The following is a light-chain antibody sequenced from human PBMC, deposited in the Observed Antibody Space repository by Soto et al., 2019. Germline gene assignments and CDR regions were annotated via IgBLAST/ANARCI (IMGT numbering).Light chain of an antibody. Sequence: EIVLTQSPATLSLSPGDRATLSCRASQSVRSDYFAWYQQKPGQAPRVIIFGISTRATAIPDRFSGSGSGTDFTLTISRLEPDDFALYYCQRYGNSPLTFGGGTKVDIK. J-gene: IGKJ4*01. CDR2: GIS. CDR1: QSVRSDY. V-gene: IGKV3-20*01. CDR3: QRYGNSPLT.